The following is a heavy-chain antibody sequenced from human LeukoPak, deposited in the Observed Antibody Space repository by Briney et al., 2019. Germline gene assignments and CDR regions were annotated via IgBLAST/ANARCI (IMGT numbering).Heavy chain of an antibody. Sequence: PGGSLRLSCAVSGFTFSGYWMQWVRQAPGKGLVWVSQIHSDGSSTNYADSVKGRFTVSRDNAKNTLYLQMNSLRTEDTAVYYCARGSWGIDHWGQGTLVTVSS. J-gene: IGHJ4*02. CDR1: GFTFSGYW. CDR3: ARGSWGIDH. V-gene: IGHV3-74*01. D-gene: IGHD7-27*01. CDR2: IHSDGSST.